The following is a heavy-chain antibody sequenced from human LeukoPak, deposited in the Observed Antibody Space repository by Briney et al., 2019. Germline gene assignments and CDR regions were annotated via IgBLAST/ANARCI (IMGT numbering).Heavy chain of an antibody. CDR2: ISGSGGIT. V-gene: IGHV3-23*01. Sequence: PGGSLRLSCAASGLTFSSFAMSWVRQAPGKGLEWVSAISGSGGITYYADSVKGRFTISRDNSKNTLYLRMNSLRAEDTAVYYCAKEGYSSSWNADFDYWGQGTLVIVSS. J-gene: IGHJ4*02. CDR3: AKEGYSSSWNADFDY. D-gene: IGHD6-13*01. CDR1: GLTFSSFA.